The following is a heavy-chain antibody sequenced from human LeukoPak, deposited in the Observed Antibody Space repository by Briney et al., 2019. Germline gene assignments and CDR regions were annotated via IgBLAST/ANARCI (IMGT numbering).Heavy chain of an antibody. CDR1: GYSFTDYW. Sequence: GESLKISCKASGYSFTDYWIGWVRQMPGKGLEWMGIIYPGDSDTRYSPSFQGQVTMSADKSISTAYLQWSSLKASDTAMYYCARQEDCSSTSCYVSGADAFDIWGQGTMVTVSS. CDR3: ARQEDCSSTSCYVSGADAFDI. D-gene: IGHD2-2*01. V-gene: IGHV5-51*01. CDR2: IYPGDSDT. J-gene: IGHJ3*02.